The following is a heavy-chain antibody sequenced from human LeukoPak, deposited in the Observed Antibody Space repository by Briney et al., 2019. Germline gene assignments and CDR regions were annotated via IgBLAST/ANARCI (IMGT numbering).Heavy chain of an antibody. D-gene: IGHD1-26*01. Sequence: GRSLRLSCAASGFTFSSYGMHWVRQAPGKGLEWVAVISYDGSSKYYADSVKGRFTISRDNPKNTLYLEMNSLRAEDTAVYYCAKEDSGSYYPFDYWGQGTLVTVSS. J-gene: IGHJ4*02. CDR1: GFTFSSYG. V-gene: IGHV3-30*18. CDR2: ISYDGSSK. CDR3: AKEDSGSYYPFDY.